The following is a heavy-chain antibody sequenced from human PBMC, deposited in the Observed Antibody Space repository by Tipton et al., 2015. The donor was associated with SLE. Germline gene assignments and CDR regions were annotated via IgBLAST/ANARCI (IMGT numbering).Heavy chain of an antibody. Sequence: TLSLTCTVSGGSISSYYWNWIRQSPGKGLEWIGNVYYVGSTNYNPSLKGRVTISVATSKNQFSLKLRSVTAADTAVYYCARRGYKSWYFDLWGRGALVTVSS. D-gene: IGHD5-24*01. V-gene: IGHV4-59*01. J-gene: IGHJ2*01. CDR1: GGSISSYY. CDR3: ARRGYKSWYFDL. CDR2: VYYVGST.